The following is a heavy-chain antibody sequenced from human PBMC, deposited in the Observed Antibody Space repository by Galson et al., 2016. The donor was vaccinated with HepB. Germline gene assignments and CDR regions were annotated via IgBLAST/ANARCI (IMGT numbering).Heavy chain of an antibody. D-gene: IGHD3-3*01. V-gene: IGHV2-26*01. CDR3: ARIVDDFWSGNGVEFDI. Sequence: PALVKPTQTLTLACTVSGLSLSKMGVSWVRQPPGKALEWLAHVFSNDEKSFSTSLINRLTISRDTSKSQVVLTMTNMDPVDTGTYYCARIVDDFWSGNGVEFDIWGQGTMVTVSS. CDR2: VFSNDEK. J-gene: IGHJ3*02. CDR1: GLSLSKMG.